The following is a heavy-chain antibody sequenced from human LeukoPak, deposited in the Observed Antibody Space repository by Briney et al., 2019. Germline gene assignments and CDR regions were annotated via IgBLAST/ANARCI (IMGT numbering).Heavy chain of an antibody. Sequence: GGSLRLSCAASGFIFSNYAMNWVRQAPGKGLEWVSAISGSGGSTNYADSVKGRFTISRDNSKDTLYLQMNSLRAEDTAVYFCAKANNYYDSSAYSDYWGQGKLVTVSS. V-gene: IGHV3-23*01. CDR3: AKANNYYDSSAYSDY. CDR1: GFIFSNYA. CDR2: ISGSGGST. J-gene: IGHJ4*02. D-gene: IGHD3-22*01.